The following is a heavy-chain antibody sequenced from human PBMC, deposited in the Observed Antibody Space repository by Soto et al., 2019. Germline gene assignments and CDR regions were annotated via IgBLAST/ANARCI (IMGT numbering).Heavy chain of an antibody. CDR1: GGTFSSYA. D-gene: IGHD2-15*01. V-gene: IGHV1-69*13. CDR2: IIPIFGTA. Sequence: SVKVSCKASGGTFSSYAISWVRQAPGQGLEWMGGIIPIFGTANYAQKFQGRVTITADESTSTAYMELSSLRSEDTAVYYCARESPPVYGGSNWFDPWGQGTLVTVSS. J-gene: IGHJ5*02. CDR3: ARESPPVYGGSNWFDP.